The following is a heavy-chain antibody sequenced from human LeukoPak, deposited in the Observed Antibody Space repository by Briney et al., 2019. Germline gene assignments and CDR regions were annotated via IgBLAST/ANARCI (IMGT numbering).Heavy chain of an antibody. CDR2: ISYDGSNK. J-gene: IGHJ4*02. CDR3: AKGRRTPLVGTTTKSWIDY. D-gene: IGHD1-26*01. CDR1: GFTFSSYA. Sequence: GGSLRLSCAASGFTFSSYAMHWVRQAPGKGLEWVAVISYDGSNKYYADSVKGRFTISRDNSKNTLYVQMNSLRAEDTAVYYCAKGRRTPLVGTTTKSWIDYWGQGTLVTVSS. V-gene: IGHV3-30*04.